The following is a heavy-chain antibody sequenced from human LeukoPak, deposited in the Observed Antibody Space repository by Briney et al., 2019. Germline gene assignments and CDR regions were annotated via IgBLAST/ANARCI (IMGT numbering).Heavy chain of an antibody. J-gene: IGHJ4*02. CDR3: ARTGSRYCQDY. CDR2: IYPIDSDT. Sequence: GESLKISCKASGYNFATDWIGWVRQMPGKGLEWMGIIYPIDSDTRYSPSFQGQVTISADKSISTAYLQWGSLRASDTAIYYCARTGSRYCQDYWGQGTLVTVSS. V-gene: IGHV5-51*01. CDR1: GYNFATDW. D-gene: IGHD2-15*01.